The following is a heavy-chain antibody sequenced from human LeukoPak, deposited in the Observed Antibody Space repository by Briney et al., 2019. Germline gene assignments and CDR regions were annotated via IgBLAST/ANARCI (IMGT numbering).Heavy chain of an antibody. CDR2: ISSSGTTI. J-gene: IGHJ4*02. CDR3: TRFPFWSDKAAN. Sequence: GGSPRLSCAASGFTFSSYEMNWVRQAPGKGLEWVSYISSSGTTIYYADSVKGRFTISRDNAKNSLYLQMNSLETEDTALYYCTRFPFWSDKAANWGQGTLVTVSS. V-gene: IGHV3-48*03. CDR1: GFTFSSYE. D-gene: IGHD3-3*01.